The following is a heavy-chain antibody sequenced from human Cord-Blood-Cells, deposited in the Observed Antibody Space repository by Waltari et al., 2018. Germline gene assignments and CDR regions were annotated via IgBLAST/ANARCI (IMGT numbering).Heavy chain of an antibody. CDR2: IYSGGST. J-gene: IGHJ6*02. Sequence: EVPLVETGGGLIQPGGSLRLSCAASGFTVSSYYMSSVRQAPGKGLEWVSVIYSGGSTYYADSVKGRFTISRDNSKNTLYLQMNSLRAEDTAVYYCARERNYYGMDVWGQGTTVTVSS. CDR1: GFTVSSYY. CDR3: ARERNYYGMDV. V-gene: IGHV3-53*02.